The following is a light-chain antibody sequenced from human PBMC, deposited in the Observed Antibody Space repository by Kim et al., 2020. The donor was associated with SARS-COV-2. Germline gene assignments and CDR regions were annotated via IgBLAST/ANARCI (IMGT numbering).Light chain of an antibody. CDR2: LKSASNN. V-gene: IGLV5-39*01. Sequence: FTCTLRSDINVNTYNIYWYQQKPGSLPRYLLRLKSASNNQQGSGVPSRFSGSKDASTNAGLLLISGLQSEDEADYYCAIWYSNTWVLGGGTELTVL. CDR1: SDINVNTYN. J-gene: IGLJ3*02. CDR3: AIWYSNTWV.